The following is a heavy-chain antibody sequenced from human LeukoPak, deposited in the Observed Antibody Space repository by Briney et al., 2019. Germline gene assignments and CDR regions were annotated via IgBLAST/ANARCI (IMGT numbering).Heavy chain of an antibody. CDR2: ITNDGSST. CDR1: GLTFSSHW. V-gene: IGHV3-74*01. J-gene: IGHJ3*02. D-gene: IGHD3-3*01. Sequence: PGGSLRLSCAASGLTFSSHWMHWVRQAPGKGLVWVSRITNDGSSTTYADSVKGRFTISRDNAKNMLYLQVNSLRAEDTAVYYCARGPYYDFWSGSTGAAFEIWGQGTMVTVSS. CDR3: ARGPYYDFWSGSTGAAFEI.